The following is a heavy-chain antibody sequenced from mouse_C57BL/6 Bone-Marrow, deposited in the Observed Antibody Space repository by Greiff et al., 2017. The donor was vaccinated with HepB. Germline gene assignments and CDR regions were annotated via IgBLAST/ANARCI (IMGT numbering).Heavy chain of an antibody. Sequence: EVQWVESGAELVRPGASVKLSCTASGFNIKDDYMHWVKQRPEQGLEWIGWIDPENGDTESASKFQGKATITADTSSNTAYLQLSSLTSEDTAVSYCTYPWFAYWGQGTLVTVSA. CDR1: GFNIKDDY. CDR2: IDPENGDT. J-gene: IGHJ3*01. D-gene: IGHD5-1*01. CDR3: TYPWFAY. V-gene: IGHV14-4*01.